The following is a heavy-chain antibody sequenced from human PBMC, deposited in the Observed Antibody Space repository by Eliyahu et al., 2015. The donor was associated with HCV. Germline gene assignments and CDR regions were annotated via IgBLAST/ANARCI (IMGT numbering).Heavy chain of an antibody. CDR1: GGTFSSYA. Sequence: QVQLVQSGAEVKKPGSSVKVSCKASGGTFSSYAISWVXQAPGQGLEXMGGIIPIFGTAXYAXKFQGRVTITADESTSTAYMELSSLRSEDTAVYYCARQRGLTLHQYYGSGENPNAFDIWGQGTMVTVSS. CDR2: IIPIFGTA. D-gene: IGHD3-10*01. CDR3: ARQRGLTLHQYYGSGENPNAFDI. V-gene: IGHV1-69*01. J-gene: IGHJ3*02.